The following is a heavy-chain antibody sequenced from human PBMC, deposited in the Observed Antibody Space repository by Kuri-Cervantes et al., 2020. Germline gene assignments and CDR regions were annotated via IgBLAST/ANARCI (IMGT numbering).Heavy chain of an antibody. V-gene: IGHV4-30-2*01. CDR2: IYHSGST. Sequence: SCAVSGGSISSGGYSWSWIRQPPGKGLEWIGYIYHSGSTYYNPSLKSRVTISVDRSKNQFSLKLSSVTAADTAVYYCARHTYSSGWYWLNVGWFDPWGQGTLVTVSS. CDR3: ARHTYSSGWYWLNVGWFDP. CDR1: GGSISSGGYS. J-gene: IGHJ5*02. D-gene: IGHD6-19*01.